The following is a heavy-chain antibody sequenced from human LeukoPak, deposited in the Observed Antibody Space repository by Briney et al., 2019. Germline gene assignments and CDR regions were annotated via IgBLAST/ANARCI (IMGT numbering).Heavy chain of an antibody. CDR2: IYYSGST. Sequence: PSETLSLTCTVSGGSISSYYWSWIRQPPGKGLEWIGYIYYSGSTNYNPSLKSRVTISVDTSKNQFSLKLSSVTAADTAVYYCAGGNGDYVYYFDYWGQGTLVTVSS. D-gene: IGHD4-17*01. J-gene: IGHJ4*02. CDR3: AGGNGDYVYYFDY. CDR1: GGSISSYY. V-gene: IGHV4-59*01.